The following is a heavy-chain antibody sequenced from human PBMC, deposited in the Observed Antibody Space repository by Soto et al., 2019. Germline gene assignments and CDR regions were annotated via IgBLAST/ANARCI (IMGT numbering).Heavy chain of an antibody. Sequence: QVQLVESGGGVVQPGRSLRLSCAASGFTFSSYAMHWVRQAPGKGLEWVAVISYDGSNKYYADSVKGRFTISRDNSKNTLYLQMNSLRAEDTAVYYCARDAYYYDSSGYQGALWYCDYWGQGTLVTVSS. CDR3: ARDAYYYDSSGYQGALWYCDY. D-gene: IGHD3-22*01. V-gene: IGHV3-30-3*01. J-gene: IGHJ4*02. CDR1: GFTFSSYA. CDR2: ISYDGSNK.